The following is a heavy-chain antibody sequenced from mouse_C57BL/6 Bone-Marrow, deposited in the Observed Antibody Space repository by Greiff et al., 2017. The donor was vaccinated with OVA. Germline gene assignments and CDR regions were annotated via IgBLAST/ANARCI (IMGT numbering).Heavy chain of an antibody. J-gene: IGHJ2*01. V-gene: IGHV1-53*01. D-gene: IGHD1-1*01. CDR2: INPSNGGT. Sequence: VQLKQPGTELVKPGASVKLSCKASGYTFTSYWMHWVKQRPGQGLAWIGNINPSNGGTNYNEKFKSKATLTVDKSSSTAYMQLSSLTSEDSAVYYCARSRLYYYGSPYYFDYWGQGTTLTVSS. CDR1: GYTFTSYW. CDR3: ARSRLYYYGSPYYFDY.